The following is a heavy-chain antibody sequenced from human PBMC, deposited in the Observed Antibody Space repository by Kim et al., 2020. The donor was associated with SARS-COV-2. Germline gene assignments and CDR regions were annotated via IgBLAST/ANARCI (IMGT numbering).Heavy chain of an antibody. Sequence: GGSLRLSCAASGFTFDDYGMSWVRQATGKGLEWVSGINWTGGTKGYADSVKGLITITRDNDKNSQYLLMNSLRAEATALYYCARGGNDSVTSYYYGMDVWGQGTTVTVSS. J-gene: IGHJ6*02. CDR1: GFTFDDYG. V-gene: IGHV3-20*04. CDR2: INWTGGTK. D-gene: IGHD3-9*01. CDR3: ARGGNDSVTSYYYGMDV.